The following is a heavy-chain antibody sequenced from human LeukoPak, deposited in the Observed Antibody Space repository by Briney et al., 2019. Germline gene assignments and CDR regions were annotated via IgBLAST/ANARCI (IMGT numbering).Heavy chain of an antibody. CDR3: ARADTVTTSPFDY. J-gene: IGHJ4*02. CDR1: GYTFTGYY. CDR2: INPNSGGT. Sequence: ASVKVSCKASGYTFTGYYMHLVRQAPGQGLEWMGRINPNSGGTNSAQKFQGRVTMTRDTSISTAYMELSRLRSDDTAVYYCARADTVTTSPFDYWGQGTLVTVSS. V-gene: IGHV1-2*06. D-gene: IGHD4-11*01.